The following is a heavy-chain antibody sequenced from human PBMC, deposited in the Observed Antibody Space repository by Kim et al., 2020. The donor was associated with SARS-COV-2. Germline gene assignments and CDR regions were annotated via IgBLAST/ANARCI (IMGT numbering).Heavy chain of an antibody. V-gene: IGHV3-30-3*01. Sequence: GGSLRLSCAASGFTFSSYAMNWVRQAPGKGLEWVSVISYDGSNKYYADSVKGRFTISRDNSKNTLYLQMNSLRAEDTAVYYCARAGIGNYYNGMDVWGQGTTVTVSS. CDR1: GFTFSSYA. J-gene: IGHJ6*02. D-gene: IGHD6-13*01. CDR2: ISYDGSNK. CDR3: ARAGIGNYYNGMDV.